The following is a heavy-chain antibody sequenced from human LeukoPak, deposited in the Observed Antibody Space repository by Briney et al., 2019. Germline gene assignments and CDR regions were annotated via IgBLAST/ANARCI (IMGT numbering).Heavy chain of an antibody. CDR3: AREGGGYSYGYGMDV. CDR1: GFTFSSYA. D-gene: IGHD5-18*01. V-gene: IGHV3-33*08. CDR2: IWFDVSNK. J-gene: IGHJ6*02. Sequence: GRSLTLSCAASGFTFSSYAMHWVRQAPGKGLEWVTVIWFDVSNKYYADSVKGRFTISRDNSKNTLYLQMNSLRAEDTAVYYCAREGGGYSYGYGMDVWGQGTTVTVSS.